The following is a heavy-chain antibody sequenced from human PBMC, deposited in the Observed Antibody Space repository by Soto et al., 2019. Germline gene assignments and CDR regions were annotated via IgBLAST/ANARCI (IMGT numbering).Heavy chain of an antibody. Sequence: QVQLQESGPGLVKPSQTLSLTCTVSGGSISSGGYYWSWIRQHPGKGLEWIGYIYYSGSTYYNPSLKRRVNISVDTSKNQFSLKLSSVTAADTAVYYCARGTPVVVTADTFDYWGQGTLVTVSS. D-gene: IGHD2-21*02. CDR3: ARGTPVVVTADTFDY. J-gene: IGHJ4*02. CDR2: IYYSGST. V-gene: IGHV4-31*03. CDR1: GGSISSGGYY.